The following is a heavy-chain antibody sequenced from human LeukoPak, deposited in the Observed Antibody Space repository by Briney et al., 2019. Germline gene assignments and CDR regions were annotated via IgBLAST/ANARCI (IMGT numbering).Heavy chain of an antibody. CDR1: GFTFSSYA. J-gene: IGHJ5*02. Sequence: GGSLRLSCAASGFTFSSYAMSWVRQALWKGLEWVSAISGSGGSTYYADFVKGRFTISRDNSKNTLYLQMNSLRAEDTAIYYCARGPQFSGPGWFDPWGQGTLVTVSS. V-gene: IGHV3-23*01. CDR3: ARGPQFSGPGWFDP. D-gene: IGHD3-10*01. CDR2: ISGSGGST.